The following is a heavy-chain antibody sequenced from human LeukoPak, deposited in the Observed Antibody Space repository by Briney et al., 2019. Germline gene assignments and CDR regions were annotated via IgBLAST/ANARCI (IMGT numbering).Heavy chain of an antibody. V-gene: IGHV3-30*18. D-gene: IGHD1-26*01. Sequence: GGSLRLSCAASGFTFSSYGMHWVRQAPVKVLEWVAVISYDGSNKYYADSVKGRFTISRDNSKNTLYLQMNSLRAEDTAVYYCANDRGWELLFRYFDYWGQGTLVTVSS. CDR3: ANDRGWELLFRYFDY. CDR1: GFTFSSYG. CDR2: ISYDGSNK. J-gene: IGHJ4*02.